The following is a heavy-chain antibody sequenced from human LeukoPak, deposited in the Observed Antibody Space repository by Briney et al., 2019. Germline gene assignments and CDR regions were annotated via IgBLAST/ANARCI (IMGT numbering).Heavy chain of an antibody. CDR1: GFNFSSYW. J-gene: IGHJ6*03. CDR2: IKDDGSEK. V-gene: IGHV3-7*01. Sequence: GGSLRLSCAASGFNFSSYWMYWVRQAPGKGLEWVANIKDDGSEKYYVDSVKGRFTISRDNAKNSLYLLMNSLRAEDTAVYYCARTRAYYYYMDVWGKGTTVTVSS. D-gene: IGHD2-2*01. CDR3: ARTRAYYYYMDV.